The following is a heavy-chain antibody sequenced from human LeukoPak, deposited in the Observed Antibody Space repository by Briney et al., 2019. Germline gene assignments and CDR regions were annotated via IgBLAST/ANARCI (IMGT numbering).Heavy chain of an antibody. CDR1: GYTFTGYY. CDR2: INPNSGGT. V-gene: IGHV1-2*06. D-gene: IGHD2-2*01. CDR3: AREVGVVAHQGGWFDP. Sequence: ASVKVSCKASGYTFTGYYMHWVRQAPGQGLEWMGRINPNSGGTNYAQKFQGRVTMTRDTSISTAYMELTRLRSDDTAVYYCAREVGVVAHQGGWFDPWGQGTLVTVSS. J-gene: IGHJ5*02.